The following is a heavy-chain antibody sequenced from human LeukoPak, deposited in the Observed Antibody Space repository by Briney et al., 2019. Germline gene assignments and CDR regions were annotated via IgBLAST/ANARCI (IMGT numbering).Heavy chain of an antibody. D-gene: IGHD5-18*01. CDR1: LGSISSGGYS. J-gene: IGHJ4*02. V-gene: IGHV4-30-2*01. CDR2: IYHSGST. Sequence: PSETLSLTCAVSLGSISSGGYSWSWIRQPPGKGLEWIGYIYHSGSTYYNPSLKSRVTISVDRSKNQFSLKLSSVTAADTAVYYCARSPVWLRGLDYWGQGTLVTVSS. CDR3: ARSPVWLRGLDY.